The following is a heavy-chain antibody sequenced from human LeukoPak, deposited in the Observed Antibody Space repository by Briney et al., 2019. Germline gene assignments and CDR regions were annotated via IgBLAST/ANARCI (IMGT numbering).Heavy chain of an antibody. D-gene: IGHD1-7*01. Sequence: ASVKVSCKASGYTFTGYYMHWVRQAPGQWLEWMGWINPNSGGTNYAQKFQGRVTMTRDTSISTAYMELSRLRSDDTAVYYCASLKGLTGTRSGWGQGTLVTVSS. CDR3: ASLKGLTGTRSG. J-gene: IGHJ4*02. CDR1: GYTFTGYY. V-gene: IGHV1-2*02. CDR2: INPNSGGT.